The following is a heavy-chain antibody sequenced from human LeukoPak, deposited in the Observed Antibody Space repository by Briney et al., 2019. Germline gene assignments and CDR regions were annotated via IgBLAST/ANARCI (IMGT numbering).Heavy chain of an antibody. CDR3: ARTRPKYSSSWYADYFDY. V-gene: IGHV4-61*01. CDR1: GGSVSSNNDY. D-gene: IGHD6-13*01. Sequence: SETLSPTCTVSGGSVSSNNDYWSWIRQSPGKGLEWIGYIYYSGTTNYNPSLKSRVTISVDTSENQFSLKLSSVTVADTAVYFCARTRPKYSSSWYADYFDYWGQGTLVTVSS. J-gene: IGHJ4*02. CDR2: IYYSGTT.